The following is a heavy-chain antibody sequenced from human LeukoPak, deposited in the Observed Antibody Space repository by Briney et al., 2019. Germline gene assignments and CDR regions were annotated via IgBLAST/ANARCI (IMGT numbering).Heavy chain of an antibody. CDR1: GYSISSGYY. CDR2: IYHSGST. V-gene: IGHV4-38-2*02. Sequence: SETLSLTCTVSGYSISSGYYWGWIRQPPGKGLEWIGSIYHSGSTYYNPSLKSRVTISVDTSKNQFSLKLSSVTAADTAVYYCAREVTEYRGGDDPWGQGTLVTVSS. CDR3: AREVTEYRGGDDP. J-gene: IGHJ5*02. D-gene: IGHD1-14*01.